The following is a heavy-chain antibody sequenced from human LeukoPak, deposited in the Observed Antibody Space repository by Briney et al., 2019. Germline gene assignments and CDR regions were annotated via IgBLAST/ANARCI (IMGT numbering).Heavy chain of an antibody. Sequence: GGSLRLSCAASGFTFSSYAMHWVRQAPGKGLEWVAVISYDGSNKYYADSVKGRFTISRDNSKNTLYLQMNSLRAEDTAVYYCARDRSGVYQLTHYYYYYGMDVWGQGTTVTVSS. D-gene: IGHD2-2*01. CDR1: GFTFSSYA. CDR2: ISYDGSNK. CDR3: ARDRSGVYQLTHYYYYYGMDV. V-gene: IGHV3-30-3*01. J-gene: IGHJ6*02.